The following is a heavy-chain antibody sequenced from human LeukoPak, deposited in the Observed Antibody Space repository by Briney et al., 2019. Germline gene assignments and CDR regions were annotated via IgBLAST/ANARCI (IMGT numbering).Heavy chain of an antibody. CDR1: GYTFTSYA. CDR2: INTNTGNP. CDR3: AREYSSSRSYYYYYMDV. J-gene: IGHJ6*03. V-gene: IGHV7-4-1*02. Sequence: ASVKVSCKASGYTFTSYAMNWVRQAPGQGLEWMGWINTNTGNPTYAQGFTGRFVFSLDTSVSTAYLQISSLKAEDTAVYYCAREYSSSRSYYYYYMDVWGKGTTVTVSS. D-gene: IGHD6-6*01.